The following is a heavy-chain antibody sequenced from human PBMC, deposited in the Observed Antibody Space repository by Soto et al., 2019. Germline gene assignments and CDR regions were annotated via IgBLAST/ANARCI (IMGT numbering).Heavy chain of an antibody. J-gene: IGHJ5*02. D-gene: IGHD1-26*01. CDR3: VRTIVGATKVGWFDP. V-gene: IGHV3-23*01. CDR1: GFTFRSYT. Sequence: EVQLSESGGGLVQPGGSLRLSCAASGFTFRSYTMSWVRQAPGKGLEWVSSFSGRDATTYYADSVNARFTISRDNSKNILYLQMNSLRAEDTALYFCVRTIVGATKVGWFDPWGHGALVTVSS. CDR2: FSGRDATT.